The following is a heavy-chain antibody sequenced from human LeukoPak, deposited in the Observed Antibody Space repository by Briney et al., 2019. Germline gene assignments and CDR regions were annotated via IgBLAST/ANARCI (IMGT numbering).Heavy chain of an antibody. V-gene: IGHV4-34*01. D-gene: IGHD4-17*01. CDR1: GGSFSGHY. J-gene: IGHJ4*02. Sequence: SETLSLTCAVYGGSFSGHYWSWIRQPPGKGLEWIGEINHSGSTNYNPSLKSRVTISVDTSKNHFSLNLRSVTATDTAVCYCARGPDYGDYLPSSFDYWGQGTLVTVSS. CDR3: ARGPDYGDYLPSSFDY. CDR2: INHSGST.